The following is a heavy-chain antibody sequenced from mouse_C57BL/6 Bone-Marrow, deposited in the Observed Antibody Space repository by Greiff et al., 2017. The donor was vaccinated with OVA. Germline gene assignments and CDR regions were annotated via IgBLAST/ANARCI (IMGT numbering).Heavy chain of an antibody. Sequence: EVQLQESGGGLVQPTGSLKLSCAASGFSFNTYAMNWVRQAPGKGLEWVARIRSKSNNYATYYADSVKDRFTISRDDSESMLYLQMNNLKTDDTAMYYCVRQKLRCWYFDVWGTGTTVTVSS. CDR1: GFSFNTYA. CDR3: VRQKLRCWYFDV. J-gene: IGHJ1*03. D-gene: IGHD1-1*01. V-gene: IGHV10-1*01. CDR2: IRSKSNNYAT.